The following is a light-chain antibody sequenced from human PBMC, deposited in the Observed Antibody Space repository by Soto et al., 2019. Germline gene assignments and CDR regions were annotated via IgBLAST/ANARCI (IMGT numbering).Light chain of an antibody. Sequence: DVQMTQSPSSLSTFVGDRVSITCRASQTISSSLNWYQQKLGKAPKLLIYAGSTLQSGVPPRFSGAVSGTEFSLTITNLQPEDSATYYCQQSYGTPPTFGQGTKLEI. CDR3: QQSYGTPPT. CDR2: AGS. CDR1: QTISSS. V-gene: IGKV1-39*01. J-gene: IGKJ2*01.